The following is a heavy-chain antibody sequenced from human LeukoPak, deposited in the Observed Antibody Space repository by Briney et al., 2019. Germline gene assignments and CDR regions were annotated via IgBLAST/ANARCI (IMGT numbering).Heavy chain of an antibody. CDR1: GFTFSSYE. CDR3: AREITMMPDAFDI. D-gene: IGHD3-22*01. V-gene: IGHV3-48*03. CDR2: ISSSGSTI. Sequence: GGSLRLSCAASGFTFSSYEMNWVRQAPGKGLEWVSYISSSGSTIYYADSVKGRFTISRDNAKNSLYLQMSSLRAEDTAVYYCAREITMMPDAFDIWGQGTMVTVSS. J-gene: IGHJ3*02.